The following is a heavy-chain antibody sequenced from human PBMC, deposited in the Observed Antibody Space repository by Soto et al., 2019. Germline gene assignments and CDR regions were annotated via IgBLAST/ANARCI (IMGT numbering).Heavy chain of an antibody. CDR3: ARDAPGGSGSYYGFFDH. D-gene: IGHD3-22*01. V-gene: IGHV3-30*03. Sequence: QVQLVESGGGVVQPGSSLRLSCAGSGFTFNNFGFHWVRQVPGKGLEWVALISYDGGTKSFADSLKGRFTISRDDSKNTLYLQMNRLRAEDTAVYFCARDAPGGSGSYYGFFDHCGQGTLVTVSS. CDR2: ISYDGGTK. J-gene: IGHJ4*02. CDR1: GFTFNNFG.